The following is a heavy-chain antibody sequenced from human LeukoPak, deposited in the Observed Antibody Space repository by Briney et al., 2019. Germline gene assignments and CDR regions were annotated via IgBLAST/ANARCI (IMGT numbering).Heavy chain of an antibody. Sequence: SETLSLTCTVSGGSISSSSYYWGWIRQPPGKGLEWIGSIYYSGSTYYNPSLKSRVTISVDTSKNQFSLKLSSVTAADTAVYYCARVLGFGELLRAEYFQHWGQGTLVTVSS. CDR1: GGSISSSSYY. CDR2: IYYSGST. D-gene: IGHD3-10*01. J-gene: IGHJ1*01. CDR3: ARVLGFGELLRAEYFQH. V-gene: IGHV4-39*07.